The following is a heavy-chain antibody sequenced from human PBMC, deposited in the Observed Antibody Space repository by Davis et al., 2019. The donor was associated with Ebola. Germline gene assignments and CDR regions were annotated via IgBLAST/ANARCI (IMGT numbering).Heavy chain of an antibody. D-gene: IGHD2-15*01. CDR3: ARGAHCSGGSCSTSIYYYYGMDV. V-gene: IGHV4-34*01. CDR2: INHSGST. Sequence: SETLSLTCAVYGGSFSGYYWSWIRQPPGKGLEWIGDINHSGSTNYNPSLMSRVTISADTSKNQFSLKLRSQTAADTAVYYCARGAHCSGGSCSTSIYYYYGMDVWGQGTTVTVSS. J-gene: IGHJ6*02. CDR1: GGSFSGYY.